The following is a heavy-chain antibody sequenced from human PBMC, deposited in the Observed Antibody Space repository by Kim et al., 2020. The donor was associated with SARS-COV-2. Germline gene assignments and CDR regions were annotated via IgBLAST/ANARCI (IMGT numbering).Heavy chain of an antibody. Sequence: GGSLRLSCAASGFTFSSYGMHWVRQAPGKGLEWVAVIWYDGSNKYYADSVKGRFTISRDNSKNTLYLQMNSLRAEDTAVYYCAREGAYSSGPSGFDYWGQGTLVTVSS. CDR1: GFTFSSYG. V-gene: IGHV3-33*01. CDR3: AREGAYSSGPSGFDY. CDR2: IWYDGSNK. D-gene: IGHD6-19*01. J-gene: IGHJ4*02.